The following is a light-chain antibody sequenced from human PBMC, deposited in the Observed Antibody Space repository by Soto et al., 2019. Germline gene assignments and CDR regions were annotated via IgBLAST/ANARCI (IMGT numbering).Light chain of an antibody. V-gene: IGKV1-39*01. CDR1: QSISSY. CDR3: QQSYSTPWT. J-gene: IGKJ1*01. Sequence: DIQMTQSPSSLFASVGDGVTITCRASQSISSYLNWYQQKPGKAPKLLIYAASSLQSGVPSRFSGSGSGTDFTLTISSLQPEDFATYYCQQSYSTPWTFGQGTKVEIK. CDR2: AAS.